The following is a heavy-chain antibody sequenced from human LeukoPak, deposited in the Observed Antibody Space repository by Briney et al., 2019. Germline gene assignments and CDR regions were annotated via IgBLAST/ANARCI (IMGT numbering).Heavy chain of an antibody. V-gene: IGHV4-39*02. Sequence: SETLSLTCTVSGDSISTSNSYWGWIRQPPGKGLEWIGSIYYSGNTYYNASLKSRVTISVDTSKNQFSLKLTSVTAADTAVYYCARDPGIYGSGSYYDYWGQGTLVTVSS. CDR3: ARDPGIYGSGSYYDY. CDR2: IYYSGNT. J-gene: IGHJ4*02. D-gene: IGHD3-10*01. CDR1: GDSISTSNSY.